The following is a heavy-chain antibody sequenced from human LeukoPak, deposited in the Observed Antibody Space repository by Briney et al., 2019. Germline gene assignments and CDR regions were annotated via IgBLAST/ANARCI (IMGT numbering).Heavy chain of an antibody. CDR3: ARDPGSYGFDAFDI. D-gene: IGHD5-18*01. J-gene: IGHJ3*02. V-gene: IGHV3-33*01. CDR2: IWYDGSNK. Sequence: PGGSLRLSCAASGFTFSSYGMHWVRQAPGKGLERVAVIWYDGSNKYYADSVKGRFTISRDNSKNTLYLQMNSLRAEDTAVYYCARDPGSYGFDAFDIWGQGTMVTVSS. CDR1: GFTFSSYG.